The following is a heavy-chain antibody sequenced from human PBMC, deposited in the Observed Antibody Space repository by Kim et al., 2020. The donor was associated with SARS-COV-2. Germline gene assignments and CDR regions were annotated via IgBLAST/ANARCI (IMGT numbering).Heavy chain of an antibody. J-gene: IGHJ6*02. Sequence: GGSLRLSCAASGFTFSSYGMNWVRQAPGKGLEWVSSISSSSSYIDYADSVKGRFTISRDNAKNSLYLQMNSLRAEDTAVYYCARVDSGYDWGSGYYYYGMDVWGQGTTVTVSS. D-gene: IGHD5-12*01. CDR1: GFTFSSYG. V-gene: IGHV3-21*01. CDR3: ARVDSGYDWGSGYYYYGMDV. CDR2: ISSSSSYI.